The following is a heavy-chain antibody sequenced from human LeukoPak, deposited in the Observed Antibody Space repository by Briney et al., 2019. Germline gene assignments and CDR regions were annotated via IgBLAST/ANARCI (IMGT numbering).Heavy chain of an antibody. J-gene: IGHJ2*01. D-gene: IGHD5-18*01. CDR3: ARGVLVDTAMVTYWYFDL. Sequence: PSETLSLTCTVSGGSISSYYWSWIRQPPGKGLEWIGYIYYSGSTNYNPSLKSRVTISVDTSKNQFSLKLSSVTAADTAVYYCARGVLVDTAMVTYWYFDLWGRGTLVTVSS. CDR1: GGSISSYY. CDR2: IYYSGST. V-gene: IGHV4-59*01.